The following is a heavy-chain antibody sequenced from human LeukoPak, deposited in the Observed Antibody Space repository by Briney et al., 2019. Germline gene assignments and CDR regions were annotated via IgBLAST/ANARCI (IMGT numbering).Heavy chain of an antibody. D-gene: IGHD3-9*01. CDR2: IYYSGST. V-gene: IGHV4-39*01. CDR3: ARGVLEDYDILTGYERPYFDY. CDR1: GGPISSSSYY. Sequence: SETLSLTCTVSGGPISSSSYYWGWIRQPPGKGLEWIGSIYYSGSTYYNPSLKSRVTISVDTSKNQFSLKLSSVTAADTAVYYCARGVLEDYDILTGYERPYFDYWGQGTLVTVSS. J-gene: IGHJ4*02.